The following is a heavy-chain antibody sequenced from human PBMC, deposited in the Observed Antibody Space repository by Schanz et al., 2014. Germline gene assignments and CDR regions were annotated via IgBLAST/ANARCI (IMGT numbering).Heavy chain of an antibody. Sequence: EVKLLESGGGLVQPGGSLRLSCAASGFTFATYAMSWVRQAPGKGLEWVAAISGSGVSTHYADSVKGRFTISRDNSKSTLYLQVNSLRPEDTAVYYCAKDHAGSDILTALGSWGQGTLVTVSS. V-gene: IGHV3-23*01. CDR3: AKDHAGSDILTALGS. CDR2: ISGSGVST. D-gene: IGHD3-9*01. J-gene: IGHJ4*02. CDR1: GFTFATYA.